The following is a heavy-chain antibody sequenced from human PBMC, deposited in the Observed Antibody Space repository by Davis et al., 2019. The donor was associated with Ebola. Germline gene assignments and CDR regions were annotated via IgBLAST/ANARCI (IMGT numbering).Heavy chain of an antibody. Sequence: SETLSLTCTVSGGSISSYYWSWIRQHPGKGLEWIGYIYYSGSTYYNPSLKSRVTISVDTSKNQFSLKLSSVTAADTAVYYCARSQTTVVTGWFDPWGQGTLVTVSS. CDR2: IYYSGST. D-gene: IGHD4-23*01. V-gene: IGHV4-59*12. J-gene: IGHJ5*02. CDR3: ARSQTTVVTGWFDP. CDR1: GGSISSYY.